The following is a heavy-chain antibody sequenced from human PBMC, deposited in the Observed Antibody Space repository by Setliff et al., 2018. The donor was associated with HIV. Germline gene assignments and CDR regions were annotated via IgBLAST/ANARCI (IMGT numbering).Heavy chain of an antibody. Sequence: PGESLKISCGASGFTFSGSPMHWVRQASGKGLEWVGRIKTEAEGYATAYAASVRGRFTISRDDSKNTAYLQMNSLKTEDTAVYYCARPQHIYDDSSDDYWGQGTLVTVSS. CDR3: ARPQHIYDDSSDDY. CDR2: IKTEAEGYAT. V-gene: IGHV3-73*01. D-gene: IGHD3-22*01. J-gene: IGHJ4*02. CDR1: GFTFSGSP.